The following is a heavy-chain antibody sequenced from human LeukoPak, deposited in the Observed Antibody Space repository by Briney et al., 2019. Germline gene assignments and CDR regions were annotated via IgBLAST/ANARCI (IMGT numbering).Heavy chain of an antibody. CDR3: ARDLDYGSGSFSN. V-gene: IGHV1-2*02. CDR2: INPNSGGT. D-gene: IGHD3-10*01. CDR1: GYAFTDFY. Sequence: GASVKVSCKASGYAFTDFYIHWVRQAPGQGLEWMGWINPNSGGTTYAQKFQGRVTMTTDTSISTAYLELNGLGSDDTAVYYCARDLDYGSGSFSNWGQGAIVTVSS. J-gene: IGHJ4*02.